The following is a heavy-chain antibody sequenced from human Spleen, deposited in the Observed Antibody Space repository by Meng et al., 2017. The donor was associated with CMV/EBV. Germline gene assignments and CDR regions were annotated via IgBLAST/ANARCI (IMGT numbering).Heavy chain of an antibody. CDR3: TSWGQYCSSTSCFR. D-gene: IGHD2-2*01. Sequence: GGSLRLSCAASGFTFSGSAMHWVRQASGKGLEWVGRIRSKANSYATAYAASVKGRFTISRDDSKNTAYLQMNSLKTEDTAVYYCTSWGQYCSSTSCFRWGQGTLVTVSS. CDR2: IRSKANSYAT. CDR1: GFTFSGSA. V-gene: IGHV3-73*01. J-gene: IGHJ4*02.